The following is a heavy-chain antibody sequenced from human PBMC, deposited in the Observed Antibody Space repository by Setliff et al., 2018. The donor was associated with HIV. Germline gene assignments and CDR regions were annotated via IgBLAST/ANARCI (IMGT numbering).Heavy chain of an antibody. CDR3: ARGVYGGTYSWFDS. CDR2: VYYSGST. V-gene: IGHV4-39*02. CDR1: GDSISSSNYY. J-gene: IGHJ5*01. Sequence: SETLSLTCTVSGDSISSSNYYWGWIRQPPGKGLEWIGSVYYSGSTYYNPSLKSRVTISVDTSKKHFSLNLTSVTAADTGLYYCARGVYGGTYSWFDSWGQGSLVTVSS. D-gene: IGHD2-8*01.